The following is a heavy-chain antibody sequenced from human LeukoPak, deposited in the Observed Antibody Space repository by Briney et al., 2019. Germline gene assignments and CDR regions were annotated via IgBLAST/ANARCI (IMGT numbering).Heavy chain of an antibody. CDR3: ANGLELPGIFDY. Sequence: SVKVSCKASGYTFTSYGISWVRQAPGQGLEWMGGIIPIFGTANYAQKFQGRVTITADESTSTAYMELSSLRSEDTAVYYCANGLELPGIFDYWGQGTLVTVSS. V-gene: IGHV1-69*13. CDR2: IIPIFGTA. D-gene: IGHD1-26*01. J-gene: IGHJ4*02. CDR1: GYTFTSYG.